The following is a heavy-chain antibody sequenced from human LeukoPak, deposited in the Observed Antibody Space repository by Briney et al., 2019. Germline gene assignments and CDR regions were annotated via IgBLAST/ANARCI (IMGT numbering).Heavy chain of an antibody. CDR3: ARGAPENYYDSSGYYEYLQY. CDR2: MWYDGSNK. CDR1: GFSFSNYG. V-gene: IGHV3-33*01. J-gene: IGHJ1*01. D-gene: IGHD3-22*01. Sequence: GGSLRLSCAASGFSFSNYGMHWVRQAPGKGLEWVAVMWYDGSNKYYADSVKGRFTISRDKSKNTLYLQMNSLRVEDTAVYYCARGAPENYYDSSGYYEYLQYWGQGTLVTVSS.